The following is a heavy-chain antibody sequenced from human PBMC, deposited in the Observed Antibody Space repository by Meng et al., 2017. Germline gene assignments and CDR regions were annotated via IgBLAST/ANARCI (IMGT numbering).Heavy chain of an antibody. V-gene: IGHV4-61*01. Sequence: SETLSLTCTVSGGSVSSGSYYWSWIRQPPGKGLEWIGYIYYSGSTNYNPSLKSRGTISVDTSKNQFSLKLSPVTAADTAVYYCASQLAYYYYGMDVWGQGTTVTVSS. CDR3: ASQLAYYYYGMDV. D-gene: IGHD2-2*01. CDR2: IYYSGST. CDR1: GGSVSSGSYY. J-gene: IGHJ6*01.